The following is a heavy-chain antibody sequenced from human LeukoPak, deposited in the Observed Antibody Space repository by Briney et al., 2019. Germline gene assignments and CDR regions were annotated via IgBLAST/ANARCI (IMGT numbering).Heavy chain of an antibody. Sequence: GGSLRLSCAASGFTFSNNGMTWVRQAPGKGLEWVSGISWNSGSIGYADSVKGRFTISRDNAKNSLYLQLNSLRAEDTALYYCAKGGVVVPAALFDPWGQGTLVTVSS. CDR3: AKGGVVVPAALFDP. J-gene: IGHJ5*02. CDR2: ISWNSGSI. CDR1: GFTFSNNG. D-gene: IGHD2-2*01. V-gene: IGHV3-9*01.